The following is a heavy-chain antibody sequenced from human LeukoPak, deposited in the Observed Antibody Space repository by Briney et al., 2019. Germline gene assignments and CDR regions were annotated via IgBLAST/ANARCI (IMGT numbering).Heavy chain of an antibody. CDR2: ACNGDTIT. CDR3: AKGPGYCSSTSCPLDLGMDV. Sequence: SAVSLTRTCSASAFTISNYAMIWLRQAPGQGLKGCSVACNGDTITDYTDSMKGRFTISRENSKNTLYLQMNSLRAEDTAVYYCAKGPGYCSSTSCPLDLGMDVWGQGTTVTVSS. D-gene: IGHD2-2*01. J-gene: IGHJ6*02. V-gene: IGHV3-23*03. CDR1: AFTISNYA.